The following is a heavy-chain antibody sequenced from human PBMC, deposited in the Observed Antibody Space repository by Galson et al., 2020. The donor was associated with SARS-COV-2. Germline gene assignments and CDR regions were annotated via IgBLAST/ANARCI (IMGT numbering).Heavy chain of an antibody. CDR1: GFAFSTYA. D-gene: IGHD3-9*01. CDR2: ISARGDAT. Sequence: GGSLRLSCAASGFAFSTYALSWVRQAPGRGLEWVSAISARGDATYYADSVKGRFTISRDNSKNTLYLQMNSLGAEDTAVYYCAKDYDILTGPIWGQGTLVTVSS. J-gene: IGHJ4*02. V-gene: IGHV3-23*01. CDR3: AKDYDILTGPI.